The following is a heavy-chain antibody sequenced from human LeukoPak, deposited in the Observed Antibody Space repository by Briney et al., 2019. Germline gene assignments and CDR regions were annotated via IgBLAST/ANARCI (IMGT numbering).Heavy chain of an antibody. J-gene: IGHJ4*02. CDR1: GYTLTELS. Sequence: ASVKVSCKVSGYTLTELSMHWVRQAPGKGLEWMGGFDPEDGETIYAQKFQGRVTMTEDTSTDTAYMELSSLRSEDTAVYYCATFESYYRDFDYWGQGTLVTVSS. CDR3: ATFESYYRDFDY. CDR2: FDPEDGET. V-gene: IGHV1-24*01. D-gene: IGHD3-10*01.